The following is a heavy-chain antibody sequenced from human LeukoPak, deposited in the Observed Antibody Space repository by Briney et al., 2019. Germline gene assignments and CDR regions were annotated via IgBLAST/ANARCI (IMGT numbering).Heavy chain of an antibody. CDR1: GYSTSSGYY. V-gene: IGHV4-38-2*01. CDR2: IYHSGST. D-gene: IGHD6-13*01. Sequence: SETLSLTCAVSGYSTSSGYYWGWIRQPPGKGLEWIGSIYHSGSTYYNPSLKSRVTISVDTSKNQFSLKLSSVTAADTAVYYCARQGRSSSSEPFDIWGQGTMVTVSS. CDR3: ARQGRSSSSEPFDI. J-gene: IGHJ3*02.